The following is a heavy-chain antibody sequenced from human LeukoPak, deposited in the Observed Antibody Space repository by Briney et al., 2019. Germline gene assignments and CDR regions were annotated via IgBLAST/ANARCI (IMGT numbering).Heavy chain of an antibody. CDR1: GYTFTGYY. V-gene: IGHV1-2*02. D-gene: IGHD1-26*01. CDR2: INPNSGGT. J-gene: IGHJ4*02. Sequence: ASVTVSCKPSGYTFTGYYIHWVRQAPGLGLEWMGWINPNSGGTNYAQKFQGRVTMTRDTHISAAYMELSRLTFDDTAMYYCARVSYTGTYTYDYWGQGTLVTVSS. CDR3: ARVSYTGTYTYDY.